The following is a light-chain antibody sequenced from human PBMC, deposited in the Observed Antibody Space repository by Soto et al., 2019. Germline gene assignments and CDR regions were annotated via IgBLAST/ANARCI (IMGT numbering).Light chain of an antibody. CDR1: QSISSY. CDR2: AAS. J-gene: IGKJ1*01. Sequence: DIQMTQSPSSLSASVGDRFTITCRASQSISSYLNWYQQKPGKAPKLLIYAASSLQSGVPSRFSGSGSGTAFTLTISSLQPEDFATYYCQKSYSTPRKFGQGTKVDIK. CDR3: QKSYSTPRK. V-gene: IGKV1-39*01.